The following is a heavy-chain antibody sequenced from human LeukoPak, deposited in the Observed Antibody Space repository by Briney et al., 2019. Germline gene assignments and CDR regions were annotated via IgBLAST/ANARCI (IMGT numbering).Heavy chain of an antibody. D-gene: IGHD2-15*01. V-gene: IGHV1-2*02. CDR3: ARGGDCSGGSCYRNWFDP. Sequence: ASVKVSCKASGYTFTGYYMHWVRQAPGQGLEWMGWINPNSGGTNYAQKFQGRVTMTRDTSFSTAYMELSRLRSDDTAVYYCARGGDCSGGSCYRNWFDPWGQGTLVTVSS. CDR1: GYTFTGYY. J-gene: IGHJ5*02. CDR2: INPNSGGT.